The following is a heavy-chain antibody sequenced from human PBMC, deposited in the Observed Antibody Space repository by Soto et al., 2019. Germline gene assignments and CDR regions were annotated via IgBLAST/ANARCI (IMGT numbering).Heavy chain of an antibody. V-gene: IGHV4-34*01. CDR2: INHSGST. Sequence: QVQLQQWGAGLLKPSETLSLTCAVYGGSSSGYYWSWIRQPPGKGLEWIGEINHSGSTNYNPSLKSRVTISVDTSKNQFSLKLSSVTAADTAVYYCARGMGSSSWSTAGYYYYGMDVWGQGTTVTVSS. J-gene: IGHJ6*02. CDR3: ARGMGSSSWSTAGYYYYGMDV. D-gene: IGHD6-13*01. CDR1: GGSSSGYY.